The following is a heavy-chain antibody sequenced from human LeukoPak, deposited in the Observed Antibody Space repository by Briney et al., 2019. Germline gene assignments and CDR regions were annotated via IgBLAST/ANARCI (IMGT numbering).Heavy chain of an antibody. CDR1: GFTFSSYG. Sequence: GGSLRLSCAASGFTFSSYGMLWVRQAPGKGLEWVAFIRYDGSNKYYADSVKGRFTISRDNSKNTLYLQMNSLRAEDTAVYYCAKDGGSRIYYYYYGMDVWGQGTTVTVSS. V-gene: IGHV3-30*02. CDR3: AKDGGSRIYYYYYGMDV. D-gene: IGHD2-2*01. J-gene: IGHJ6*02. CDR2: IRYDGSNK.